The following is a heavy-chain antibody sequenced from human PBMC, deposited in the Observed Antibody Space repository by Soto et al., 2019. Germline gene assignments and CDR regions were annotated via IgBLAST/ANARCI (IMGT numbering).Heavy chain of an antibody. D-gene: IGHD6-6*01. CDR3: ASAREPYSSSSFYFDY. CDR1: GYTFTSYA. J-gene: IGHJ4*02. Sequence: QVQLVQSGAEVKKPGASVKVSCKASGYTFTSYAMHWVRQAPGQRLEWMGWINAGNGNTKYSQKFQGRVTISRDTSASTAYMELISLRSEDTAVYNCASAREPYSSSSFYFDYWGQGTLVTVSS. CDR2: INAGNGNT. V-gene: IGHV1-3*01.